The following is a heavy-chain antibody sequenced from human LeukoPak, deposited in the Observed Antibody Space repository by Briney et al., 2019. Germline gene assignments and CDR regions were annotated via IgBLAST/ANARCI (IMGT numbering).Heavy chain of an antibody. CDR2: IIPILGIA. CDR1: GGTFSSYA. CDR3: ARGGGSYWFDP. V-gene: IGHV1-69*04. J-gene: IGHJ5*02. Sequence: GASVKVSCKASGGTFSSYAISWVRQAPGQGLEWMGRIIPILGIANYAQKFQGRVTITADKSTSTAYIELSSLRSEDTAVYYCARGGGSYWFDPWGQGTLVTVSS. D-gene: IGHD1-26*01.